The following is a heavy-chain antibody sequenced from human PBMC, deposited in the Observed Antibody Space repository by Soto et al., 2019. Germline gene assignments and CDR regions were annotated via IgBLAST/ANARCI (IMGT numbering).Heavy chain of an antibody. CDR3: ARDQSIAVADTIPGDY. V-gene: IGHV1-46*01. CDR1: GYTFTSYY. J-gene: IGHJ4*02. D-gene: IGHD6-19*01. Sequence: GASVKVSCKASGYTFTSYYMHWVRQAPGQGLEWMGIINPSGGSTSYAQKFQGRVTITRDTSTSTVYMELSSLRSEDTAVYYCARDQSIAVADTIPGDYWGQGTLVTVSS. CDR2: INPSGGST.